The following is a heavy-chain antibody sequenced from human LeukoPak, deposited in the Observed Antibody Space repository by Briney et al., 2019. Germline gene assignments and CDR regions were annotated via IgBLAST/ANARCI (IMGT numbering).Heavy chain of an antibody. CDR3: ARDRDSSSWYYDAFDI. V-gene: IGHV3-11*04. CDR2: ISSSGSTI. CDR1: GFTFSDYY. D-gene: IGHD6-13*01. Sequence: GGSLRLSCAASGFTFSDYYMSWIRQAPGKGLEWVSYISSSGSTIYYADSVKGRFTISRDNAKNSLYLQMNSLRAEDTAVYYCARDRDSSSWYYDAFDIWGQGTMVTVSS. J-gene: IGHJ3*02.